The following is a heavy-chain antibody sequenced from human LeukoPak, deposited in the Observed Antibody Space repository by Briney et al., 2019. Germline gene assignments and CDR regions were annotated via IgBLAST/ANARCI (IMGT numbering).Heavy chain of an antibody. D-gene: IGHD3-22*01. CDR1: GYTFTSYD. Sequence: ASVKVSCKASGYTFTSYDINWVRQATGQGLEWMGWMNPNSGGTNYAQKFQGRVTMTRDTSISTAYMELSRLRSDDTAVYYCARDLYDSRCYWGQGTLVTVSS. CDR3: ARDLYDSRCY. V-gene: IGHV1-2*02. CDR2: MNPNSGGT. J-gene: IGHJ4*02.